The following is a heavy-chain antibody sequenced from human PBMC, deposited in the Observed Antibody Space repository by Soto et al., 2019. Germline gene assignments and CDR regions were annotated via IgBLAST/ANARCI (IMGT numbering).Heavy chain of an antibody. CDR3: ARSGLEQLVRYYYGMDF. V-gene: IGHV1-69*13. J-gene: IGHJ6*02. Sequence: SVKVSCKASGGTFSSYAISWVRQAPGQGLEWMGGIIPIFGTANYAQKFQGRVTITADESTSTAYMELSSLRSEDTAVYYCARSGLEQLVRYYYGMDFRGQRTTVTVSS. D-gene: IGHD6-6*01. CDR1: GGTFSSYA. CDR2: IIPIFGTA.